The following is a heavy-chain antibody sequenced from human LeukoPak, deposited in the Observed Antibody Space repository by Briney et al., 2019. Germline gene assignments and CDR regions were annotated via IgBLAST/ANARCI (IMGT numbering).Heavy chain of an antibody. CDR2: ISGGGGSA. CDR1: GFTFCNYA. D-gene: IGHD3-10*01. Sequence: GGSLRLSCAPSGFTFCNYAMSWVRQAPGKGLEWVSFISGGGGSAYYADSVRGRFTISRDNSNNTLRLQMNSLGAEDTALYYCAKDLANVRGSGTYYRSFDSWGQGTLVTVSS. CDR3: AKDLANVRGSGTYYRSFDS. V-gene: IGHV3-23*01. J-gene: IGHJ4*02.